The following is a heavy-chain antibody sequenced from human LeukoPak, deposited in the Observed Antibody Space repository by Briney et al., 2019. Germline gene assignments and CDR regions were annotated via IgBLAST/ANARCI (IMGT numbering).Heavy chain of an antibody. CDR1: GYTLTSYS. V-gene: IGHV1-46*01. J-gene: IGHJ4*02. Sequence: ASVKVSCKASGYTLTSYSMYWVRQAPGQGLEWMGIINPSGGSTSYAQKFQGRVTMTRDTSTSTVYMELSRLRSEDTAVYYCARGYYYDSSGYYPGGDNWGQGTLVTVSS. CDR2: INPSGGST. D-gene: IGHD3-22*01. CDR3: ARGYYYDSSGYYPGGDN.